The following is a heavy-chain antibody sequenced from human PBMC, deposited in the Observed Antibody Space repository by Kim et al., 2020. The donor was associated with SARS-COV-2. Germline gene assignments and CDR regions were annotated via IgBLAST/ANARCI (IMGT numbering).Heavy chain of an antibody. CDR1: GGSISSGDYY. CDR2: IYYSGST. J-gene: IGHJ4*02. D-gene: IGHD2-15*01. CDR3: ARVQGYCSGGSCYLFDF. V-gene: IGHV4-30-4*01. Sequence: SETLSLTCTVSGGSISSGDYYWSWIRQPPGKGLEWIGYIYYSGSTYYNPSLKSRVTISVDTSKNQFSLKLSSVTAADTAVYYCARVQGYCSGGSCYLFDFWGQGTLVPVSS.